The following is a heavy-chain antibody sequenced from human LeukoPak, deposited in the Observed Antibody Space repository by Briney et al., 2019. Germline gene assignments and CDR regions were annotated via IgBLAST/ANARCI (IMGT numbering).Heavy chain of an antibody. J-gene: IGHJ4*02. CDR1: GGSISSSSYY. CDR2: IYYSGST. CDR3: ARNYDILTGYDDYFDY. V-gene: IGHV4-39*01. D-gene: IGHD3-9*01. Sequence: SETLSLTCTVSGGSISSSSYYWGWIRQPPGKGLEWIGRIYYSGSTYYNPSLKSRLTISVDTSKNQFSLKLSSVTAADTAVYYCARNYDILTGYDDYFDYWGQGTLVTVPS.